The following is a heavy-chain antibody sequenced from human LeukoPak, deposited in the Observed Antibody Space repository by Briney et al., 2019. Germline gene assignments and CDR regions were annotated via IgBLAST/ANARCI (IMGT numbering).Heavy chain of an antibody. Sequence: SETLSLTCAVYGGSFSGYYWSWIRQPPGKGLEWIGEINHSGSTNYNPSLKSRVTISVDTSKNQLSLKLSSVTAADTAVYYCARGVYGSGTFSRFGWFDPWGQGTLVTVSS. CDR1: GGSFSGYY. CDR2: INHSGST. D-gene: IGHD3-10*01. CDR3: ARGVYGSGTFSRFGWFDP. J-gene: IGHJ5*02. V-gene: IGHV4-34*01.